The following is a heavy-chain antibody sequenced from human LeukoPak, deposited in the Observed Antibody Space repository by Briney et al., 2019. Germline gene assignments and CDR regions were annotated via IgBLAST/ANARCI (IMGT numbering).Heavy chain of an antibody. CDR1: GFTFSDYY. CDR2: ISSSSSYT. J-gene: IGHJ4*02. Sequence: PGGSLRLSCAASGFTFSDYYMSWIRQAPGKGLEWVSYISSSSSYTNYADSVKGRFTISRDNAKNSLYLQMNSLRAEDTAVYYCARGDSSGWYYFDYWGQGTLVTVSS. D-gene: IGHD6-19*01. CDR3: ARGDSSGWYYFDY. V-gene: IGHV3-11*05.